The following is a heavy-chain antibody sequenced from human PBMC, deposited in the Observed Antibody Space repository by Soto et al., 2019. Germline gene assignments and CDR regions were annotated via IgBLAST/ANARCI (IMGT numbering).Heavy chain of an antibody. CDR1: GFTFSNAW. CDR2: IKSKTDGGTT. V-gene: IGHV3-15*01. J-gene: IGHJ6*02. D-gene: IGHD3-10*01. Sequence: GVLRLSCAASGFTFSNAWMSWVRQAPGKGLEWVGRIKSKTDGGTTDYAAPVKGRFTISRDDSKNTLYLQMNSLKTEDTAVYYCTYHHVYYYGSGSYYERYYYYGMDVWGQGTTVTVSS. CDR3: TYHHVYYYGSGSYYERYYYYGMDV.